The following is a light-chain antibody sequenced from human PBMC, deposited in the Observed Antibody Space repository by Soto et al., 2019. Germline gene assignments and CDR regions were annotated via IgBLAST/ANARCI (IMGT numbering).Light chain of an antibody. CDR3: QQYGSPRT. CDR2: AAS. J-gene: IGKJ1*01. CDR1: QSVRRSY. Sequence: EILLTQSPGTLSSSPGESATLSCRASQSVRRSYSAWYQQTPGQPPSLLIYAASSRATGIPDRFSGSGSGTDFTLTISRLEPEDFAVYYCQQYGSPRTFGQGTKVDI. V-gene: IGKV3-20*01.